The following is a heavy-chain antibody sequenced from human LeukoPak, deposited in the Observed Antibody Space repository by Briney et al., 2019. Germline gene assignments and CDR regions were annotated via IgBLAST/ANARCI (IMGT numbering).Heavy chain of an antibody. J-gene: IGHJ5*02. CDR3: ARDSIAAAGAFDP. V-gene: IGHV3-33*01. CDR2: IWNDGSNK. CDR1: GFTFSSYG. Sequence: PGRSLRLSCAASGFTFSSYGMHWVRQAPGKGLEWVAVIWNDGSNKYYADSVKGRFTISRDNSKNTLYLQMNSLRAEDTAVYYCARDSIAAAGAFDPWGQGTLVTVSS. D-gene: IGHD6-13*01.